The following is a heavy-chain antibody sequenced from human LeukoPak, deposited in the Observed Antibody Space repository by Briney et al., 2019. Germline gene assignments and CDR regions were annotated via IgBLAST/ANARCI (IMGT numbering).Heavy chain of an antibody. CDR3: ARGGDDYGDYGAGFDY. CDR2: ISSSGSTI. CDR1: GFTFSSYE. Sequence: PGGSLRLSCAASGFTFSSYEMNWVRQAPGKGLEWVSYISSSGSTIYYADSVKDRFTISRDNAKNSLYLQMNSLRAEDTAVYYCARGGDDYGDYGAGFDYWGQGTLVTVSS. J-gene: IGHJ4*02. V-gene: IGHV3-48*03. D-gene: IGHD4-17*01.